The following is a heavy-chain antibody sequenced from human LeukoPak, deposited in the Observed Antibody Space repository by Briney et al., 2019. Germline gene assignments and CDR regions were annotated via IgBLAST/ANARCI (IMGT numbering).Heavy chain of an antibody. D-gene: IGHD6-6*01. Sequence: GGSLRLSCAASGFTFSSYAMSWVRQAPGKGLEWVSAISGSGGSTYYADSVKGRFTISRDNSKNTLYLQMNSLRAEDTAVYYCAKDSVLAARPGGYYFDYWGQGTLVTVSS. CDR2: ISGSGGST. V-gene: IGHV3-23*01. CDR3: AKDSVLAARPGGYYFDY. CDR1: GFTFSSYA. J-gene: IGHJ4*02.